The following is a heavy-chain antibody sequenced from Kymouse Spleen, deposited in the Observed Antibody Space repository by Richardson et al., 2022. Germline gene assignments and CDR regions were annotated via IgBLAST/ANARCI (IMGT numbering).Heavy chain of an antibody. V-gene: IGHV3-7*01. D-gene: IGHD1-26*01. Sequence: EVQLVESGGGLVQPGGSLRLSCAASGFTFSSYWMSWVRQAPGKGLEWVANIKQDGSEKYYVDSVKGRFTISRDNAKNSLYLQMNSLRAEDTAVYYCARGLVGATGADYYGMDVWGQGTTVTVSS. J-gene: IGHJ6*02. CDR2: IKQDGSEK. CDR1: GFTFSSYW. CDR3: ARGLVGATGADYYGMDV.